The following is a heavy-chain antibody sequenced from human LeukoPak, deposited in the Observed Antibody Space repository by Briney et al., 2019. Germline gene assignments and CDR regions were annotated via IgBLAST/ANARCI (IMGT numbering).Heavy chain of an antibody. CDR1: GYTFTSYG. V-gene: IGHV1-18*01. J-gene: IGHJ6*03. Sequence: ASVKVSCKASGYTFTSYGISWVRQAPGQGLEWMGWISAYNGNTNYAQKLQGGDTMTTDTSTSTAYMELRSLRSDDTAVYYCARVGEDGDYYYYYMDVWGKGTTVTISS. D-gene: IGHD3-16*01. CDR2: ISAYNGNT. CDR3: ARVGEDGDYYYYYMDV.